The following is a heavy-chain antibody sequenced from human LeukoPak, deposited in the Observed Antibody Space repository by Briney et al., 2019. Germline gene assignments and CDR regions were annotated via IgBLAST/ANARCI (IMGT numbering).Heavy chain of an antibody. V-gene: IGHV4-59*01. CDR1: GGSISSYY. CDR2: IYYSGST. D-gene: IGHD3-22*01. J-gene: IGHJ5*02. Sequence: SETLSLTCTVSGGSISSYYWSWLRQPPGKGLEWIGYIYYSGSTNYNPSLKSRVTISVDTSKNQFSLKLSSVTAADTAVYYCARVPLSSGYYHSNWFDPWGQGTLVTVSS. CDR3: ARVPLSSGYYHSNWFDP.